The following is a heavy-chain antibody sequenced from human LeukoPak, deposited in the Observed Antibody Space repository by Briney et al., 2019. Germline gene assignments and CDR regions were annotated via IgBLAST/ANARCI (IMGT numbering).Heavy chain of an antibody. CDR2: ISSSSSYI. V-gene: IGHV3-21*01. D-gene: IGHD3-10*01. J-gene: IGHJ5*02. CDR3: XXXXXXXXXXXLRGVPFDP. Sequence: GGSLRLSCAASGFTFSSYSMNWVRQAPGKGLEWVSSISSSSSYIYYADSVKGRFTISRDNAKNSLYLQMNSLRAEDTAVHYXXXXXXXXXXXXLRGVPFDPWGQGTLVTVSS. CDR1: GFTFSSYS.